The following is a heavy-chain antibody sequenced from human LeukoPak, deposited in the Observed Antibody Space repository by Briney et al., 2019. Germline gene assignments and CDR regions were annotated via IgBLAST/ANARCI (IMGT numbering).Heavy chain of an antibody. J-gene: IGHJ4*02. Sequence: PGGSLRLSCAASGFTFNTYWMAWVRQAPGKGLEWVANIKEDESAKHQADSVKGRFTISRDNAQNSVYLQMSSLRGEDTAVYYCARDVGGRLDYWGQGTLVTVSS. CDR1: GFTFNTYW. D-gene: IGHD1-26*01. CDR3: ARDVGGRLDY. CDR2: IKEDESAK. V-gene: IGHV3-7*01.